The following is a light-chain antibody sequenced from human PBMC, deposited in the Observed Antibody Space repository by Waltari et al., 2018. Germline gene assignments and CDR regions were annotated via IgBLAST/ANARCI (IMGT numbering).Light chain of an antibody. Sequence: IVMTQSPDSLAVSLGERATIHCKSSQSLLYSSNNKNYLAWYQQKPGQPPKLLIYWASTRESGVPDRFSGRGSGTDCTLTVSTLQAKDVAVYYCQQHYGVLWTFGQGTKVEI. J-gene: IGKJ1*01. CDR2: WAS. CDR1: QSLLYSSNNKNY. CDR3: QQHYGVLWT. V-gene: IGKV4-1*01.